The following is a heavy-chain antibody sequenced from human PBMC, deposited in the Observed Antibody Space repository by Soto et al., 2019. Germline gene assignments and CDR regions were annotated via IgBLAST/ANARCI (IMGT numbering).Heavy chain of an antibody. CDR1: GDSISSNSAA. D-gene: IGHD2-2*01. CDR3: LRERKYQLLSWYWSDP. J-gene: IGHJ5*02. V-gene: IGHV6-1*01. Sequence: SQTLSHTCAISGDSISSNSAAWTWIRQSPSRGLEWLGRTYYKTKWYNDYALSVKGRVTINPDTSKNQFSLQLNSVTPEDTAVYYCLRERKYQLLSWYWSDPWGQGTPVTVSS. CDR2: TYYKTKWYN.